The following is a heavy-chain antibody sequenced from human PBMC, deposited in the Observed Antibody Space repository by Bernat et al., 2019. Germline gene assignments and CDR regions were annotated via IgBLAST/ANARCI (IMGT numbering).Heavy chain of an antibody. CDR3: ARARYYDLIDY. CDR2: FNSDGSST. Sequence: EVQLVESGGGLVQPGGSLGLSCAASGFTFSSYWMHWVRQAPGKGLVWVSRFNSDGSSTTYADSVKGRFTISRDNAKNTVYLQMNSLRAEDTAVYYCARARYYDLIDYWGQGTLVTVSS. J-gene: IGHJ4*02. CDR1: GFTFSSYW. D-gene: IGHD3-3*01. V-gene: IGHV3-74*01.